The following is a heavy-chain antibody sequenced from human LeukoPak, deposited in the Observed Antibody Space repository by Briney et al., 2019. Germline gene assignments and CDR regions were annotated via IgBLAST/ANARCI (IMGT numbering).Heavy chain of an antibody. CDR2: IRYDGSNK. J-gene: IGHJ4*02. V-gene: IGHV3-30*02. D-gene: IGHD3-10*01. CDR3: AKDGRGITYYFDY. CDR1: GFTFSSYG. Sequence: GGSLRLSCAASGFTFSSYGMHWVRQAPGKGLEWVGFIRYDGSNKYYADSVKGRFTISRDNSKNTLYLQMNSLRAEDTAVYYCAKDGRGITYYFDYWGQGTLVTVSS.